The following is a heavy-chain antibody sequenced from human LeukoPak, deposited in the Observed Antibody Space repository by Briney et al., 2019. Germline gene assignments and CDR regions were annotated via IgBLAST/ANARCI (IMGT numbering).Heavy chain of an antibody. J-gene: IGHJ5*02. CDR3: ARSIAALNWFDP. Sequence: GGSLRLSCAASGFTFSSYSMNWVRQAPGKGLEWVSYITFSSSIIYYADSVKGRFTISRDNAKNSLYLQMNSLRAEDTAVYYCARSIAALNWFDPWGQGTLVTVSS. D-gene: IGHD6-6*01. CDR1: GFTFSSYS. V-gene: IGHV3-48*01. CDR2: ITFSSSII.